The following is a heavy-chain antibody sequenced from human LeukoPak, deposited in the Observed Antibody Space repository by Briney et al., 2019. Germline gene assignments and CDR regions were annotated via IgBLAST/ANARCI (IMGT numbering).Heavy chain of an antibody. J-gene: IGHJ4*02. V-gene: IGHV1-18*01. CDR2: ISAYNGNT. CDR3: ARDRQCGY. D-gene: IGHD2-21*01. Sequence: GASVKVSCKASGYTFTSYGISWVRQGPGQGLEWVGGISAYNGNTNYAPKLQGRVTLTTDTSTSTAYMELRSLRSDDTAVYYCARDRQCGYWGQGTLVTVSS. CDR1: GYTFTSYG.